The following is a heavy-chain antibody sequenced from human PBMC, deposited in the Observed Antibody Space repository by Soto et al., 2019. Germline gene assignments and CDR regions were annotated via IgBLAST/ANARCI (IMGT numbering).Heavy chain of an antibody. D-gene: IGHD4-4*01. CDR3: AAPPGLVTPWDAFDI. J-gene: IGHJ3*02. Sequence: SLKVSCTASGFTFTSSAVQWVRQARGQRHEWIGWIVVGSGNTNYAQKFQERVTITRAMSTSTANMELSSLRSEDTAVYYCAAPPGLVTPWDAFDIRGQGTMVT. CDR1: GFTFTSSA. CDR2: IVVGSGNT. V-gene: IGHV1-58*01.